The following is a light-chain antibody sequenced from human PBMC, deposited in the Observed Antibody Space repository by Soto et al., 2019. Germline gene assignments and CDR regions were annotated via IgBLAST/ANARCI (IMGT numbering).Light chain of an antibody. CDR2: EFT. CDR3: SSYTSSTTWV. V-gene: IGLV2-14*01. CDR1: SSDVGGYKY. J-gene: IGLJ3*02. Sequence: QSALTQPASVSGSPGQSITISCTGTSSDVGGYKYVSWYQQHPGKAPKLLIYEFTNRPSGVSNRFSASKSGNTASLTISGLQAEDEADYYCSSYTSSTTWVFGGGTQLTVL.